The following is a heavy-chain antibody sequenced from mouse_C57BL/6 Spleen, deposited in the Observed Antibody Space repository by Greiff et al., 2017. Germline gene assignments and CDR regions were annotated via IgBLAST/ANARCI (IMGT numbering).Heavy chain of an antibody. CDR2: ISGGGGNT. D-gene: IGHD1-1*01. J-gene: IGHJ2*01. Sequence: EVKVVESGGGLVKPGGSLKLSCAASGFTFSSYTMSWVRQTPEKRLEWVATISGGGGNTSYPESVKGRFTISRDNAKNTLYLQMSSLRSEDTALYYCARAGRSPYYFDYWGQGTTLTVSS. CDR1: GFTFSSYT. CDR3: ARAGRSPYYFDY. V-gene: IGHV5-9*01.